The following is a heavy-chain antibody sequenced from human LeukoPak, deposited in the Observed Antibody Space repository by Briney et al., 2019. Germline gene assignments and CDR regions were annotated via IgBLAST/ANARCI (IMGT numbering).Heavy chain of an antibody. CDR2: IRFDGSNE. D-gene: IGHD2-2*01. J-gene: IGHJ4*02. CDR1: GFTFSTFG. Sequence: PGGSLRLSCAASGFTFSTFGMLWVRQAPGKGLEWVAFIRFDGSNEYYADSVKGRFTISRDNSKNTLYLQMNGLRAEDTAVYYCAKSDQRLPDYWGQGTLVTVSS. V-gene: IGHV3-30*02. CDR3: AKSDQRLPDY.